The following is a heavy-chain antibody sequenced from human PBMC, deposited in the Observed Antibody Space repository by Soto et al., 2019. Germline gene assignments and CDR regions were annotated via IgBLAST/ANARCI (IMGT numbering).Heavy chain of an antibody. CDR1: GGSVSSGSYY. J-gene: IGHJ3*02. V-gene: IGHV4-61*01. D-gene: IGHD3-22*01. Sequence: SLTCTVSGGSVSSGSYYWSWIRQPPGKGLEWIGYIYYSGSTNYNPSLKSRVTISVDTSKNQFSLKLSSVTAADTAVYYCAKSSIYYYDSSGYYGLAFDIWGQGTMVTVSS. CDR2: IYYSGST. CDR3: AKSSIYYYDSSGYYGLAFDI.